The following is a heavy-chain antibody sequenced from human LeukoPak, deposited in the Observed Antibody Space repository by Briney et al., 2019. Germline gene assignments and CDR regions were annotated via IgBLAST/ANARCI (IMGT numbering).Heavy chain of an antibody. CDR1: GGSFSGYY. CDR3: ARLYDSSGYYRYNWFDP. Sequence: TSETLSLTCAVYGGSFSGYYWSWIRQPPGKGLEWIGEINHSGSTNYNPSLKSRVTISVDTSKNQFSLKLSSVTAADTAVYYCARLYDSSGYYRYNWFDPWGQGTLVTVSS. J-gene: IGHJ5*02. CDR2: INHSGST. V-gene: IGHV4-34*01. D-gene: IGHD3-22*01.